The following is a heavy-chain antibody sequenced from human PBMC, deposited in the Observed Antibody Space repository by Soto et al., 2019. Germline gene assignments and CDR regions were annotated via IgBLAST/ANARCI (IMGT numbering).Heavy chain of an antibody. CDR1: GFTFSYYG. CDR2: MSYDGSNR. J-gene: IGHJ4*02. CDR3: AKGASWSHAIFFDY. D-gene: IGHD1-26*01. Sequence: LRLSCAASGFTFSYYGMHWVRQAPGKGLQWVAVMSYDGSNRFYADSVKGRFTISRDSSKSTLYLQMNSLRVEDTAVYYCAKGASWSHAIFFDYWGQGTLVTVSS. V-gene: IGHV3-30*18.